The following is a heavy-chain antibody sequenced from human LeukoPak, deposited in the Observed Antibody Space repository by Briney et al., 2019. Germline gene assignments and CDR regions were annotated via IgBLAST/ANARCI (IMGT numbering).Heavy chain of an antibody. CDR2: INTKGET. J-gene: IGHJ4*02. V-gene: IGHV4-4*09. CDR1: GVSMSAYQ. Sequence: SETLSLTCTVSGVSMSAYQWSWVRQSPEKGLEWIGCINTKGETSYNPSLKSRVTTSVDTSKSQFSLRLTSVTAADAAVYYRATSNDAKIAPFDHWGQGAPVTVSS. CDR3: ATSNDAKIAPFDH. D-gene: IGHD2-21*01.